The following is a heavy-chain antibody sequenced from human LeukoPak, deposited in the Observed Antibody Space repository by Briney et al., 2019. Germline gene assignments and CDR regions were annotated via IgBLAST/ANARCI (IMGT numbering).Heavy chain of an antibody. D-gene: IGHD6-19*01. J-gene: IGHJ4*02. Sequence: SVKVSCKASGGTFGSYAISWVRQAPGQGLEWMGGIIPIFGTANYAQKFQGRVTITADESTSTAYMELSSLRSEDTAVYYCARDSGEYFLDSSGSLHLDYRGQGTLVTVSS. CDR1: GGTFGSYA. CDR2: IIPIFGTA. V-gene: IGHV1-69*13. CDR3: ARDSGEYFLDSSGSLHLDY.